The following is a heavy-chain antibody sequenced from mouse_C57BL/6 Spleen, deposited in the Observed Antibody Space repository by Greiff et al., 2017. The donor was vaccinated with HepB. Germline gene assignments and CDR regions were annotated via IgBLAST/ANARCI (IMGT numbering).Heavy chain of an antibody. CDR2: INPNNGGT. V-gene: IGHV1-26*01. Sequence: VQLQQSGPELVKPGASVKISCKASGYTFTDYYMNWVKQSHGKSLEWIGDINPNNGGTSYNQKFKGKATLTVDKSSSTAYMELRSLTSEDSAVYYCARGGYGSSYVFFFAYWGQGTLVTVSA. J-gene: IGHJ3*01. CDR3: ARGGYGSSYVFFFAY. D-gene: IGHD1-1*01. CDR1: GYTFTDYY.